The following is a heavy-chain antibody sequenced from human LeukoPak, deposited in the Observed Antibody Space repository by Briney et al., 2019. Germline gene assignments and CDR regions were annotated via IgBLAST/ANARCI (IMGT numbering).Heavy chain of an antibody. CDR2: IGLADDT. J-gene: IGHJ3*02. D-gene: IGHD3-16*01. V-gene: IGHV3-13*01. Sequence: GGSLRLSCVASGFTFDTYDIHWVRQTTGQGLEWVSGIGLADDTYYSGSVKGRFTISRENAKNSLFLQMNDLRAEDTAVYYCAREITPMGAGYDALDMWGQGTMVTVSP. CDR1: GFTFDTYD. CDR3: AREITPMGAGYDALDM.